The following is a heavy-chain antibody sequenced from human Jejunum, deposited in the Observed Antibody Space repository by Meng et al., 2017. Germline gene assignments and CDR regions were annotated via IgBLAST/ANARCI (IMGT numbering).Heavy chain of an antibody. J-gene: IGHJ4*02. Sequence: QVQLGQSGAEVKKPGASVKVACKTSGYTFKSYDIHWVRQPTGQGLEWMGWMNPNTGNTGSAPRFQGRLVLTRDASINTAYMELSRLRSEDTAIYYCARGVGAVAVPDSWGQGTLVTVSS. CDR3: ARGVGAVAVPDS. CDR1: GYTFKSYD. CDR2: MNPNTGNT. V-gene: IGHV1-8*01. D-gene: IGHD6-19*01.